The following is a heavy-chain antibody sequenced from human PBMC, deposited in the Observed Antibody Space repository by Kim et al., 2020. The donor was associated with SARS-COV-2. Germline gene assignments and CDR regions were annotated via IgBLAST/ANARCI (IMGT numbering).Heavy chain of an antibody. CDR2: INPSSGVT. CDR1: GYTFTSHY. CDR3: ARGNTETIDY. Sequence: VSVKVSCKTSGYTFTSHYLHWVRQAPGQGLEWMGRINPSSGVTNYVQKFQGRVTMTRDTSISTAYMELSRLRSDDTVVYYCARGNTETIDYWGQGTLVTVSS. V-gene: IGHV1-2*05. J-gene: IGHJ4*02.